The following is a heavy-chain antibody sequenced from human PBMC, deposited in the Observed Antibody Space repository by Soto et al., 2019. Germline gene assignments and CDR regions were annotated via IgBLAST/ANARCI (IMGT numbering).Heavy chain of an antibody. CDR1: GDSISSGGYS. V-gene: IGHV4-30-2*01. J-gene: IGHJ4*02. CDR3: ARDSRSGYNFAN. CDR2: TYHSGGA. Sequence: QLQLQESGSGLVKPSQTLSLTCVVSGDSISSGGYSWNWIRQPPGKGLEWIGHTYHSGGALYNPSLDSRVTISVDKSKNHFSLWLTSVNAADTAVYYCARDSRSGYNFANWGQGNLVNVSS. D-gene: IGHD3-22*01.